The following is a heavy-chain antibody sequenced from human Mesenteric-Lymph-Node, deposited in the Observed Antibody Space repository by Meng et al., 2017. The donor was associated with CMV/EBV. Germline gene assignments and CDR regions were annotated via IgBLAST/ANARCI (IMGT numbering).Heavy chain of an antibody. J-gene: IGHJ5*02. CDR3: ATNLCSGGSCSPRTIFDP. CDR2: INPTVST. Sequence: GYFTDSYSSWPRQPPAKGLELIGEINPTVSTNSHPSLKSLVVISVEPSTKQFSLRLRSVTAADTAVYYCATNLCSGGSCSPRTIFDPWGQGTLVTVSS. D-gene: IGHD2-15*01. CDR1: GYFTDSY. V-gene: IGHV4-34*01.